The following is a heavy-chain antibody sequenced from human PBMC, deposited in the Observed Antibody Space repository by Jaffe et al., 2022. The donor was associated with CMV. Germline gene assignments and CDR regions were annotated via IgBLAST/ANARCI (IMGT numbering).Heavy chain of an antibody. CDR1: GGSFSGYY. Sequence: QVQLQQWGAGLLKPSETLSLTCAVYGGSFSGYYWSWIRQPPGKGLEWIGEINHSGSTNYNPSLKSRVTISVDTSKNQFSLKLSSVTAADTAVYYCARGGGLGGYSYGVVARRDYYMDVWGKGTTVTVSS. V-gene: IGHV4-34*01. J-gene: IGHJ6*03. D-gene: IGHD5-18*01. CDR3: ARGGGLGGYSYGVVARRDYYMDV. CDR2: INHSGST.